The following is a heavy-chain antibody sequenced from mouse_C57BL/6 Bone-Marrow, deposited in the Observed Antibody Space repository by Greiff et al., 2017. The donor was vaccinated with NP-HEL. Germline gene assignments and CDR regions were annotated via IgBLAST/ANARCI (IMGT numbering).Heavy chain of an antibody. J-gene: IGHJ4*01. CDR1: GYTFTSYW. D-gene: IGHD2-2*01. V-gene: IGHV1-64*01. CDR3: ARYGYYYARDY. CDR2: IPPNSGST. Sequence: VQLQQPGAELVKPGASVKLSCKASGYTFTSYWMHWVKQRPGQGLEWIGMIPPNSGSTNYNEKFKSKATLTVDKSSSTACMQLSSLTSEDSAVYYCARYGYYYARDYWGQGTSVTVSS.